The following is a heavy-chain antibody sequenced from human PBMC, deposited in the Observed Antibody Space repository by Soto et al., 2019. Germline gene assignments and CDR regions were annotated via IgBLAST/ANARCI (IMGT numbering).Heavy chain of an antibody. Sequence: VASVKVSCKASGYTFTSYGISWVRQAPGQGLEWMGWISAYNGNTNYAQKLQGRVTMTTDTSTSTAYMELRSLRSDDTAVYYCASVVAATSHFDYWGQGTLVTVSS. CDR3: ASVVAATSHFDY. CDR2: ISAYNGNT. D-gene: IGHD2-15*01. V-gene: IGHV1-18*01. J-gene: IGHJ4*02. CDR1: GYTFTSYG.